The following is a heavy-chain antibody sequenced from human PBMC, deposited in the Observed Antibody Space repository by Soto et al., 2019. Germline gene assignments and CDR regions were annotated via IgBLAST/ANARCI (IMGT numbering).Heavy chain of an antibody. J-gene: IGHJ6*02. V-gene: IGHV1-69*01. Sequence: QVQLVQSGAEVKKPGSSVKVSCKASGGTFSSYAISWVRQAPGQGLEWMGGIIPISGTVNYAQKFQGRVTITADESTSPAYMELSSLRSEDTAVYYCARSQGSSTSLEIYYYYYYGMDVWGQGTTVTVSS. D-gene: IGHD2-2*01. CDR2: IIPISGTV. CDR1: GGTFSSYA. CDR3: ARSQGSSTSLEIYYYYYYGMDV.